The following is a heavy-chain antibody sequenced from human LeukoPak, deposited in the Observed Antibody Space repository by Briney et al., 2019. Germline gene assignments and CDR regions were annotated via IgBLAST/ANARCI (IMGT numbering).Heavy chain of an antibody. J-gene: IGHJ4*02. CDR1: GFTFSSYS. Sequence: GGSLRLSCAASGFTFSSYSMNWVRQAAGNGLEWVSSISSSSSYIYYADSVKGRFTISRDNAKNSLYLQMNSLRAEDTAAYYCARGASIRYFALLVKYYFDYWGQGPLVTVSS. CDR2: ISSSSSYI. V-gene: IGHV3-21*01. D-gene: IGHD3-9*01. CDR3: ARGASIRYFALLVKYYFDY.